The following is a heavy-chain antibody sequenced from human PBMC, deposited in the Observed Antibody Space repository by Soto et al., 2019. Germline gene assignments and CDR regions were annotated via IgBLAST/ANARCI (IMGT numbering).Heavy chain of an antibody. Sequence: EGSLRLSCAASGFTFSNAWMNWVRQAPGKGQEWVGRIKSKTDGGTTDYAAPVKGRFTISRDDSKNTLYLQMNSLKTEDTAVYYCTTGVQDRDYDAYWGQGTLVTVSS. CDR2: IKSKTDGGTT. CDR3: TTGVQDRDYDAY. CDR1: GFTFSNAW. D-gene: IGHD4-17*01. V-gene: IGHV3-15*07. J-gene: IGHJ4*02.